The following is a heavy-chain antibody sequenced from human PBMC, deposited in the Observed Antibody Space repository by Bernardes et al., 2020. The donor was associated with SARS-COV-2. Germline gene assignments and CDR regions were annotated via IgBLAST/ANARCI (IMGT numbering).Heavy chain of an antibody. CDR1: GFTFSSNA. V-gene: IGHV3-23*01. Sequence: GSLRPSWAASGFTFSSNAISLVRPAPGEGLEWVSAISGNGISTYYGDSVKGRFTISRDNSKNTLYLKMKSLRAEDTAVYYCAKDPGTGITSYYYYGLDVWGQGTTVTVSS. CDR2: ISGNGIST. J-gene: IGHJ6*02. D-gene: IGHD1-7*01. CDR3: AKDPGTGITSYYYYGLDV.